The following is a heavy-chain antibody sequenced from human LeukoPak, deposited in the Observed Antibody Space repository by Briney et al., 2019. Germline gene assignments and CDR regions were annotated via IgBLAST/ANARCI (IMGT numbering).Heavy chain of an antibody. J-gene: IGHJ4*02. CDR3: AREGGVIIPFDF. CDR1: GLTFSNYW. V-gene: IGHV3-74*01. CDR2: ISNDGTST. Sequence: QSGGSLRLSCAVSGLTFSNYWMHWVRQAPGKGLVWVSRISNDGTSTSYADSVKGRFTISRDNAKNTLYLQMNSLRTDDTAVYYCAREGGVIIPFDFWGRGTLVTVSS. D-gene: IGHD3-10*01.